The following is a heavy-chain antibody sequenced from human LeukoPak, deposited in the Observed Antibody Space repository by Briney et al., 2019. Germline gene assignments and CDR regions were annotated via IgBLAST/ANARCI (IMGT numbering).Heavy chain of an antibody. J-gene: IGHJ4*02. V-gene: IGHV3-23*01. CDR1: GFTFSTYA. CDR3: AKDDHGGSGWRDYFDY. CDR2: FSGSGGST. Sequence: GSLRLSCAASGFTFSTYAMSWVRQAPGEGLELVSAFSGSGGSTYCADSVKGRFTISRDNSKNTLYLQMNSLRAEDTAVYYCAKDDHGGSGWRDYFDYWGQGTLVTVSS. D-gene: IGHD6-19*01.